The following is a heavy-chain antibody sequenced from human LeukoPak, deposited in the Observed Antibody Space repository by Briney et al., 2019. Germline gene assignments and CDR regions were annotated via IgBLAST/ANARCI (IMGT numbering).Heavy chain of an antibody. Sequence: ASVKVSCKASGYTFTSYGISWVRPPRGQGLEWMGWISAYNGNTNYAQKLQGRVTMTTDTSTSTAYMELRSLRSDDTAVYYCASVAVKGDYGPTYGYWGQGTLVTVSS. CDR3: ASVAVKGDYGPTYGY. CDR1: GYTFTSYG. CDR2: ISAYNGNT. V-gene: IGHV1-18*01. D-gene: IGHD4/OR15-4a*01. J-gene: IGHJ4*02.